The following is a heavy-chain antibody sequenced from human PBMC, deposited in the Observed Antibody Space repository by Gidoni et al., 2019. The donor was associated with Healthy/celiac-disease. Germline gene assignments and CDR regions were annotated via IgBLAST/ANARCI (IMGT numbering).Heavy chain of an antibody. V-gene: IGHV3-30*18. CDR1: GFTFSSYG. CDR3: AKDQELNTAMVTGGMDV. J-gene: IGHJ6*02. Sequence: QVQLVESGGGVVQPGRSLRLSCAASGFTFSSYGMHWVRQAPGKGLEWVAVISYDGSNKYYADSVKGRFTISRDNSKNTLYLQMNSLRAEDTAVYYCAKDQELNTAMVTGGMDVWGQGTTVTVSS. D-gene: IGHD5-18*01. CDR2: ISYDGSNK.